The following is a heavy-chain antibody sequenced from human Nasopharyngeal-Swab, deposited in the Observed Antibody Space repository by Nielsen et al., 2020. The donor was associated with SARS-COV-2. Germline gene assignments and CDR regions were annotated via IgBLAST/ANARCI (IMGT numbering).Heavy chain of an antibody. CDR3: AKSGVRGVIRYAFDI. D-gene: IGHD3-10*01. J-gene: IGHJ3*02. Sequence: WIRQPPWTGLEWVSAISGSGGSTYYADSVKGRFTISRDNSKKTLYLQMNSLRAEDTAVYYCAKSGVRGVIRYAFDIWGQGTMVTVSS. V-gene: IGHV3-23*01. CDR2: ISGSGGST.